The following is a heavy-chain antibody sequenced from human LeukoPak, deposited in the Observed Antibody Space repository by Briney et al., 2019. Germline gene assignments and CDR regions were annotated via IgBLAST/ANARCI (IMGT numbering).Heavy chain of an antibody. CDR1: GYTFTSYG. CDR3: ARDGPGIAVAGKPDP. CDR2: ISAYNGNT. V-gene: IGHV1-18*04. D-gene: IGHD6-19*01. J-gene: IGHJ5*02. Sequence: ASVKVSCKASGYTFTSYGISWVRHAPGQGLEWMGWISAYNGNTNYAQKLQGRVTMTTDTSTSTAYMELRSLRSDDTAVYYWARDGPGIAVAGKPDPWGQGTLVTVSS.